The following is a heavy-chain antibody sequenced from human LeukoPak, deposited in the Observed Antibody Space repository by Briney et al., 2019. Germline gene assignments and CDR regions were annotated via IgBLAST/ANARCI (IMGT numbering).Heavy chain of an antibody. Sequence: SQTLSLTCTVSGGSISSGSYYWSWIRQLAGKGLEWIGRIYTSGSTNYNPSLKSRVTISVDTSKNQFSLKLSTVTAADTAVYYCAREAGGDDAFDIWGQGTMVTVSS. J-gene: IGHJ3*02. V-gene: IGHV4-61*02. CDR1: GGSISSGSYY. CDR2: IYTSGST. CDR3: AREAGGDDAFDI. D-gene: IGHD2-21*02.